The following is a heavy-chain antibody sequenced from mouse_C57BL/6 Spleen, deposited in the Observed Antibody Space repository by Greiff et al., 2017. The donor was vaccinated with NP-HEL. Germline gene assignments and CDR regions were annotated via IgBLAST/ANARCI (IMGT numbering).Heavy chain of an antibody. Sequence: QVQLKQPGAELVKPGASVKLSCKASGYTFTSYWMHWVKQRPGRGLEWIGRIDPNSGGTKYNEKFKSKATLTVDKPSSTAYMQLSSLTSEDSAVYYCARPIFEDYYAMDYWGQGTSVTVSS. CDR3: ARPIFEDYYAMDY. V-gene: IGHV1-72*01. J-gene: IGHJ4*01. CDR2: IDPNSGGT. CDR1: GYTFTSYW.